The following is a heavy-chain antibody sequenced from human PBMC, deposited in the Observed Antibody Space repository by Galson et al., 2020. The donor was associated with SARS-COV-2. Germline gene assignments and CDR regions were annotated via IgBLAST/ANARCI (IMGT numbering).Heavy chain of an antibody. D-gene: IGHD3-10*01. Sequence: SVKVSCKASGYTFTGYYMHWVRQAPGQGLEWMGWINPNSGGTNYAQKFQGRVTMTRDTSISTAYMELSRLRSDDTAVYYCARGYGSGSIYDAFDIWGQGTMVTVSS. V-gene: IGHV1-2*02. CDR1: GYTFTGYY. CDR2: INPNSGGT. CDR3: ARGYGSGSIYDAFDI. J-gene: IGHJ3*02.